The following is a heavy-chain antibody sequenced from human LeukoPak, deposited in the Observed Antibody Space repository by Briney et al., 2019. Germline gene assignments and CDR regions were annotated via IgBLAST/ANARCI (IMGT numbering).Heavy chain of an antibody. CDR2: IRYDGSNK. V-gene: IGHV3-30*02. CDR1: GFTFSNYW. J-gene: IGHJ6*03. CDR3: AKSPRNCSSTSCYLPRYYYYYMDV. D-gene: IGHD2-2*01. Sequence: GGSLRLSCAASGFTFSNYWMTWVRQAPGKGLEWVAFIRYDGSNKYYADSVKGRFTISRDNSKNTLYLQMNSLRAEDTAVYYCAKSPRNCSSTSCYLPRYYYYYMDVWGKGTTVTVSS.